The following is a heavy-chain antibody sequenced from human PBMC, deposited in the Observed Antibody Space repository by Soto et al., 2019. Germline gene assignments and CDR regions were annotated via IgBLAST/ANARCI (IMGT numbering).Heavy chain of an antibody. Sequence: EVQLVESGGVLVQPGGSLRLSCAASGFTFSTYWMHWVRQAPGQGLVWLSRINGDGSDTVYADSVKGRFTISRDNAKNKLYLQMKSLRAEDTAVYYCTRSSPGFSYADSWGQGTLVTVSS. V-gene: IGHV3-74*01. J-gene: IGHJ4*02. CDR3: TRSSPGFSYADS. CDR2: INGDGSDT. CDR1: GFTFSTYW. D-gene: IGHD2-2*01.